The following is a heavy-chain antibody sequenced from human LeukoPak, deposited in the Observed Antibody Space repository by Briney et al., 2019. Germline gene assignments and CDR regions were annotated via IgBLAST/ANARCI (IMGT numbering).Heavy chain of an antibody. J-gene: IGHJ3*02. Sequence: SETLSLTCTVSGGSISSSSYYWGWIRQPPGKGLEWIGSMYYSGSTYYTPSLKSRVTISVDTSKNQFSLELTSVTAADTAVYYCARHSGSYLKSALHIWGQGTMVTVSS. CDR1: GGSISSSSYY. CDR2: MYYSGST. CDR3: ARHSGSYLKSALHI. V-gene: IGHV4-39*01. D-gene: IGHD1-26*01.